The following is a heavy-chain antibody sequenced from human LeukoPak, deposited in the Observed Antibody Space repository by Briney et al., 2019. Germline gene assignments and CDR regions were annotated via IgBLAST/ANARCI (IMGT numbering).Heavy chain of an antibody. CDR3: ARYSSGWYRNWFDP. Sequence: SETLSLTCTVSGGSISSHYWSWIRQPPGKGLEWIGYIYYSGSTNYNPSLKSRVTISVDTSKNQFSLKLSSVTAADTAVYYCARYSSGWYRNWFDPWGREPWSPSPQ. J-gene: IGHJ5*02. CDR2: IYYSGST. CDR1: GGSISSHY. D-gene: IGHD6-19*01. V-gene: IGHV4-59*11.